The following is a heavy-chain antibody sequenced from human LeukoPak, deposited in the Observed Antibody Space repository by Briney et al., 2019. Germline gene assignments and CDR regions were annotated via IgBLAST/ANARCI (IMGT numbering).Heavy chain of an antibody. CDR2: IYYSGST. CDR1: GGYINSYY. J-gene: IGHJ6*02. D-gene: IGHD6-13*01. Sequence: SETLSLTCTVSGGYINSYYWSWIRQPPGKGLEWIGYIYYSGSTNYNPSLKSRVTISVDTSKNQFSLKLSSVTAADAAVYYCARMGSRYSSSPPDYYYYYYGMDVWGQGTTVTVSS. V-gene: IGHV4-59*08. CDR3: ARMGSRYSSSPPDYYYYYYGMDV.